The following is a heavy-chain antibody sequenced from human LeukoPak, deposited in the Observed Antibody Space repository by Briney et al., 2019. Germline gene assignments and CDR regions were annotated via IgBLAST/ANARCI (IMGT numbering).Heavy chain of an antibody. V-gene: IGHV4-59*01. J-gene: IGHJ6*03. CDR3: AREVEEQPEGYYYYMDV. D-gene: IGHD6-13*01. Sequence: SETLSLTCTVSGGSISSYYWSWIRQPPGKGLEWIGYIYYSGSTNYNPSLKSRVTISVDTSKNQFSLKLSSVTAADTAVYYCAREVEEQPEGYYYYMDVWGKGTTVTVSS. CDR2: IYYSGST. CDR1: GGSISSYY.